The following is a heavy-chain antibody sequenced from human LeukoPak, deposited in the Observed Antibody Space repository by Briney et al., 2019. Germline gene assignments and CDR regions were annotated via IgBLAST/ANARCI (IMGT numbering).Heavy chain of an antibody. CDR3: ARDLGIVGATFGNDY. D-gene: IGHD1-26*01. J-gene: IGHJ4*02. CDR2: INPSGGST. CDR1: GYTFTSYH. V-gene: IGHV1-46*01. Sequence: ASVKVSCKASGYTFTSYHMHWVRQAPGQGLEWMGIINPSGGSTSYAQKFQGRDTMTRDTSTSTVYMELSSLRSEDTAVYYCARDLGIVGATFGNDYWGQGTLVTVSS.